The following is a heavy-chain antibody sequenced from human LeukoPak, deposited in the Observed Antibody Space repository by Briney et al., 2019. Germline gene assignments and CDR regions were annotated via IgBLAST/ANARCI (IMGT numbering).Heavy chain of an antibody. CDR2: ISSSGSTI. J-gene: IGHJ4*02. V-gene: IGHV3-11*01. CDR1: GFTFSDYY. Sequence: GGSLGLSCAASGFTFSDYYMSWIRQAPGKGLEWVSYISSSGSTIYYADSVKGRFTISRDNAKNSLYLQMNSLRAEDTAVYYCARSWVYYYDSSGYWAHWGQETLVTVSS. CDR3: ARSWVYYYDSSGYWAH. D-gene: IGHD3-22*01.